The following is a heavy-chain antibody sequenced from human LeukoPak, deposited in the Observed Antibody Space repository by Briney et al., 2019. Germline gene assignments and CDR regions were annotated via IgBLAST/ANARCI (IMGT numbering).Heavy chain of an antibody. V-gene: IGHV4-30-2*01. D-gene: IGHD1-1*01. CDR2: IYHSGST. Sequence: SETLSLTCTVSGGSISGYSWSWIRQPPGKGLEWIGYIYHSGSTYYNPSLKSRVTISVDRSKNQFSLKLSSVTAADTAVYYCARDPDDEGWFDPWGQGTLVTVSS. CDR3: ARDPDDEGWFDP. CDR1: GGSISGYS. J-gene: IGHJ5*02.